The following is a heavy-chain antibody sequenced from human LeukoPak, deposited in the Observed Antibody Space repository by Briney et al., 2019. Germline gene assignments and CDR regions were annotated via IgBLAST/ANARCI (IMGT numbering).Heavy chain of an antibody. V-gene: IGHV3-23*01. D-gene: IGHD6-13*01. CDR3: AKAPYGYSSSWYGPPFGY. CDR1: GFTFSSYA. J-gene: IGHJ4*02. Sequence: GGSLRLSCAASGFTFSSYAMSWVRQAPGKGVEWVSAISGSGGSTYYADSVKGRFTISRDNSKNTLYLQMNSLRAEDTAVYYCAKAPYGYSSSWYGPPFGYWGQGTLVTVSS. CDR2: ISGSGGST.